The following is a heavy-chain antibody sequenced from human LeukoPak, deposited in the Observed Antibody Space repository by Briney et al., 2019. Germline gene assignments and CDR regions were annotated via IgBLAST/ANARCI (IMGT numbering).Heavy chain of an antibody. J-gene: IGHJ3*02. V-gene: IGHV4-59*01. CDR2: IYYSGST. Sequence: PSETLSLTCTVSGGSISSYYWSWIRQPPGKGLGWIGYIYYSGSTNYNPSLKSRVTISVDTSKNQFSLKLSSVTAADTAVYYCARSLYYYDSSGYSIEPDAFDIWGRGTMVTVSS. CDR1: GGSISSYY. CDR3: ARSLYYYDSSGYSIEPDAFDI. D-gene: IGHD3-22*01.